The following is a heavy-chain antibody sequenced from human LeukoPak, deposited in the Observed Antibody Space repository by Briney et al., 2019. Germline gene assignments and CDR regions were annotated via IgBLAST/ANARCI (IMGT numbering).Heavy chain of an antibody. Sequence: SETLSLTCAVSGYSISSGYYWGWIRPPPGKGLEWMGSIYHSGSTYYNPSLKSRVTISVHTSKNQFSMKLSSVTAADTAVYYCATVATVVSDDAFDIWGQGTMVTVSS. V-gene: IGHV4-38-2*01. CDR1: GYSISSGYY. CDR3: ATVATVVSDDAFDI. D-gene: IGHD4-23*01. J-gene: IGHJ3*02. CDR2: IYHSGST.